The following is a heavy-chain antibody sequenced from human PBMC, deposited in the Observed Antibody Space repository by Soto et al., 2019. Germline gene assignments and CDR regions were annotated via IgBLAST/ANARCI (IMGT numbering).Heavy chain of an antibody. D-gene: IGHD6-19*01. Sequence: QVQLVQSGAEVKKPGASVKVSCKASGYTFTGYYMHWVRQAPGQGLEWMGWINPNSGGTNYAQKFQGWVKMTRYTSISTAYMERSRLTSDDTAVYYCARGPRWKQWLITYDYWCQGDLVTVSS. J-gene: IGHJ4*02. CDR3: ARGPRWKQWLITYDY. CDR1: GYTFTGYY. CDR2: INPNSGGT. V-gene: IGHV1-2*04.